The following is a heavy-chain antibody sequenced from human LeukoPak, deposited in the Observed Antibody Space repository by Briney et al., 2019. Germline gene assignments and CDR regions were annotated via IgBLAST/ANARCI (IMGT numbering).Heavy chain of an antibody. J-gene: IGHJ4*02. Sequence: ASVKVSCKASGYTFTGYYMHWVRQAPGQGLEWMGWINPNSGGTNYAQKFQGRVTMTRDTSISTAYMELSRLRSDDTAVYYRARETGGSSSSSGFDYWGQGTLVSVSS. CDR1: GYTFTGYY. V-gene: IGHV1-2*02. D-gene: IGHD6-6*01. CDR2: INPNSGGT. CDR3: ARETGGSSSSSGFDY.